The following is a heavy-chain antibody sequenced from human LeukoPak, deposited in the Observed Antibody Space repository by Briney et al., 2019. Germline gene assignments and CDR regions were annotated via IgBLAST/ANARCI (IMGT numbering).Heavy chain of an antibody. CDR3: AKALLLTPRLVLGRSYAGMDV. Sequence: PGGSLRLSCAASGFTVSSNYMSWVRQAPGKGLEWVSVIYSGGSTYYADSVKGRFTISRDKSQNTVYLQMNSLRVDDTAIYYCAKALLLTPRLVLGRSYAGMDVWGQGTTVIVS. CDR2: IYSGGST. CDR1: GFTVSSNY. V-gene: IGHV3-53*01. J-gene: IGHJ6*02. D-gene: IGHD1-26*01.